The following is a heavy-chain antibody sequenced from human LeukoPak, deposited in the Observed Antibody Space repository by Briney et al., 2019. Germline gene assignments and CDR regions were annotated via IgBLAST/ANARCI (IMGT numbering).Heavy chain of an antibody. CDR1: GYIFTSYG. CDR3: AVAPGDY. J-gene: IGHJ4*02. V-gene: IGHV1-2*02. Sequence: ASVKVSCKASGYIFTSYGISWVRQAPGQGLEWMGWINPNSDYTFYAQKFQGRVTLTRDTSISTVYMELTTLTSDDTALYYCAVAPGDYWGQGTLVSVSA. CDR2: INPNSDYT. D-gene: IGHD2-21*01.